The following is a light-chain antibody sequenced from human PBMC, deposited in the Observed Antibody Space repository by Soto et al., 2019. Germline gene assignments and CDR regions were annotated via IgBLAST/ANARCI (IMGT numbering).Light chain of an antibody. CDR3: AAWDDSLSGSWV. CDR1: SSNIGSNY. Sequence: QSALTQPPSASGTPGQRVTISCSGSSSNIGSNYVYWYQQLPGTAPKLLIYRNNQRPSGVPVRFSGSKSGTSASLAISGLRSEDEADYYCAAWDDSLSGSWVFGGGTQLTVL. J-gene: IGLJ3*02. CDR2: RNN. V-gene: IGLV1-47*01.